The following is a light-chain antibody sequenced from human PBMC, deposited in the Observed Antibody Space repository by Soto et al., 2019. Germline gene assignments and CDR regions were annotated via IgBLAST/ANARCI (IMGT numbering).Light chain of an antibody. CDR2: GAS. CDR3: QQYNNWSLT. J-gene: IGKJ4*01. Sequence: EIVMTQSPATLSVSPGERATLSCRASQSVSSNLAWYQQKPGQAPRLLIYGASTRATGIPARFSGSGSGTEFTLTISSLQSEDFAVYYCQQYNNWSLTFSGGTKVDIK. V-gene: IGKV3-15*01. CDR1: QSVSSN.